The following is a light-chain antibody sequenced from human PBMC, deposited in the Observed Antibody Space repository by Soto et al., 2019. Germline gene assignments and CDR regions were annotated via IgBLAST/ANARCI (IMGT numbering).Light chain of an antibody. J-gene: IGLJ2*01. CDR2: SKN. CDR1: RSNIGDNH. V-gene: IGLV1-47*02. Sequence: QSVLTQPPSASGTPGQRVTITCSGSRSNIGDNHVYWYQQLPGTAPKLLIYSKNQRPAGVSDRFSGSKSGTSGTLAISGLRSEDEADYYCCSYAGSYTYVVFGGGTKLTVL. CDR3: CSYAGSYTYVV.